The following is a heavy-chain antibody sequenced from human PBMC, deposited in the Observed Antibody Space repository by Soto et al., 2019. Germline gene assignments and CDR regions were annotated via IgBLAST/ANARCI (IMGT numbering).Heavy chain of an antibody. CDR1: GGSISSRNW. D-gene: IGHD4-17*01. CDR3: ARASTVTNLDN. V-gene: IGHV4-4*02. J-gene: IGHJ4*02. CDR2: IYHSGST. Sequence: QVQLQESGPGLVKPSGTLSLTCGVSGGSISSRNWWSWVRQPPGKGLEWIWEIYHSGSTNYNPSLKSRVTISVDKSNNRFSLTLSSVTAADTAVYFCARASTVTNLDNWGKGTLVTVSS.